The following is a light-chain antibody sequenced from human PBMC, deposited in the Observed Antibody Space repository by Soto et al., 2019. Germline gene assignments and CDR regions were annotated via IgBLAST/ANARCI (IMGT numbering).Light chain of an antibody. CDR3: QHYNAFPWP. V-gene: IGKV1-5*01. CDR1: QSIRNW. J-gene: IGKJ1*01. CDR2: GAS. Sequence: DIQMTPSPSTLSASVGDRVTITCRASQSIRNWLAWYQDKPGKAPKLLIYGASSLESGVPSRFSGSGSGTEFTLTIGGLQPDDFATYYCQHYNAFPWPFGQGTKVEIK.